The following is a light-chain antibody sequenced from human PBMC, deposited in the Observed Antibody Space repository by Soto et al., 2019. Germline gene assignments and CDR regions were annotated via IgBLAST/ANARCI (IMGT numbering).Light chain of an antibody. CDR1: QSISSSY. CDR3: QQYNNWPQT. V-gene: IGKV3-15*01. CDR2: DAS. Sequence: EFVLTQSPGTLSLSPGKRATLSCRASQSISSSYLAWYQQRPGQAPSLLIYDASTRATGIPARFSGSGSGTDLTITISGLQSEDFEVYYCQQYNNWPQTFGQGTKVDIK. J-gene: IGKJ1*01.